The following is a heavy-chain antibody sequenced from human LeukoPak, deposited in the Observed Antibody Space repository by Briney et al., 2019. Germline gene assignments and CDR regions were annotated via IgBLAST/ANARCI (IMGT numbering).Heavy chain of an antibody. Sequence: SETLSLTCTVSGDSLGSGMYYWGWIRQAPGKGLTWIGSIYHSGSIFYNASFEGRVAMSVDPSNNQFSLRLTSVTAADTAVYYCATNSSNSRAFDIWGQGTMVTVSS. D-gene: IGHD6-13*01. J-gene: IGHJ3*02. CDR3: ATNSSNSRAFDI. CDR1: GDSLGSGMYY. V-gene: IGHV4-39*01. CDR2: IYHSGSI.